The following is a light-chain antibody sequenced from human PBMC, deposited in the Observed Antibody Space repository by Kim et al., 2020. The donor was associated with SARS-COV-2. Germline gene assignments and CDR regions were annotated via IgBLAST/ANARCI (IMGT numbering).Light chain of an antibody. CDR2: RTS. V-gene: IGKV1-5*03. Sequence: SVGDRVNITCRASQNINIWLAWYQQKPGRAPNLLIYRTSILESGVPSRFSGRGSGTEFTLTISSLQAEDSATYYCQQYDAYSSSYTFGQGTKLEI. CDR1: QNINIW. CDR3: QQYDAYSSSYT. J-gene: IGKJ2*01.